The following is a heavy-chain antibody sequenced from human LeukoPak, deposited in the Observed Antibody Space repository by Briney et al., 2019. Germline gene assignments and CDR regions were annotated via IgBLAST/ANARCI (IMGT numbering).Heavy chain of an antibody. CDR3: ARRGVVATPDANF. J-gene: IGHJ4*02. CDR2: IYYTGST. V-gene: IGHV4-39*01. Sequence: SETLSLTCTVSGGSISSSRYYWGWIRQPPGKGLEWIGSIYYTGSTYYNPPLRSRVSISVDTSKNQFTLELSSVTAADTAVYYCARRGVVATPDANFWGQGTLVTVSS. D-gene: IGHD5-12*01. CDR1: GGSISSSRYY.